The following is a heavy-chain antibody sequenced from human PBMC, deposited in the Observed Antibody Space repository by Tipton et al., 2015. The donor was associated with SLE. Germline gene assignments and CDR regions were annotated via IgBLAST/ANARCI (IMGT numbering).Heavy chain of an antibody. CDR2: INHSGST. Sequence: TLSLTCAVYGGSFSGYYWSWIRQPPGKGLEWIGEINHSGSTNYNPSPKSRVTISVDTSKNQFSLKLSSVTAADTAVYYCARLLWLLGDFDYWGQGTLATVSS. J-gene: IGHJ4*02. CDR3: ARLLWLLGDFDY. V-gene: IGHV4-34*01. CDR1: GGSFSGYY. D-gene: IGHD3-22*01.